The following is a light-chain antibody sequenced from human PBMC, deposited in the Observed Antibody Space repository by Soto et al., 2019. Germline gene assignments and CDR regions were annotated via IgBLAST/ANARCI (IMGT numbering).Light chain of an antibody. CDR3: LQDYNCPLT. CDR1: QGIRND. CDR2: AAS. V-gene: IGKV1-6*01. Sequence: AIQMTQSPSSLSASVGDRVTITCRASQGIRNDLGWYQQKPGQAPNLLIYAASSLQSGVPSRFSGSGSGTDFTLTISSLQPEDFATYYCLQDYNCPLTFGGGTKVEIK. J-gene: IGKJ4*01.